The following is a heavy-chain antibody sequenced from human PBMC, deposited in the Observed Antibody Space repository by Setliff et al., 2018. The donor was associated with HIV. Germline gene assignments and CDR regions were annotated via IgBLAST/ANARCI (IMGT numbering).Heavy chain of an antibody. CDR2: VIPILGMT. D-gene: IGHD2-8*01. J-gene: IGHJ3*02. Sequence: ASVKVSGKASGGTFNNYTITWVRQAPGQGLEWMGRVIPILGMTNYAQKFQGRVTITADKSTSTAYMQLNSLRSEDTAMYYCARDLGYCTNGACPLTAEGAFDIWGQGTMVTVSS. CDR1: GGTFNNYT. CDR3: ARDLGYCTNGACPLTAEGAFDI. V-gene: IGHV1-69*04.